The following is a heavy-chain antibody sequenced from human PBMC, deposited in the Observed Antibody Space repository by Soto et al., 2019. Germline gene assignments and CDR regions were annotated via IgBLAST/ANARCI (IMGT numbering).Heavy chain of an antibody. CDR2: INPNSGGT. J-gene: IGHJ6*02. D-gene: IGHD2-8*01. V-gene: IGHV1-2*02. CDR1: GYTFTGYY. CDR3: ARAPGYCTNGVCYPLYYYYGMDV. Sequence: ASVKVSCKASGYTFTGYYMPWVRQAPGQGLEWKGWINPNSGGTNYAQKFRGRVTMSRYTSISTAYMELSRLRSDDTAVYYCARAPGYCTNGVCYPLYYYYGMDVWGQGTTVTVSS.